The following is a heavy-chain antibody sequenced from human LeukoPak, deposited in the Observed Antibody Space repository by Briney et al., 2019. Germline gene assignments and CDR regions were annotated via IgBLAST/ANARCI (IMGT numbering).Heavy chain of an antibody. Sequence: PGGSLRPSCAASGFTFSSYAMSWVRQAPGKGLEWVSAISGSGGSTYYADSVKGRFTISRDNSKNTLYLQMNSLRAEDTAVYYCAKASGYYTDTNYWGQGTLVTVSS. V-gene: IGHV3-23*01. J-gene: IGHJ4*02. D-gene: IGHD3-3*01. CDR2: ISGSGGST. CDR3: AKASGYYTDTNY. CDR1: GFTFSSYA.